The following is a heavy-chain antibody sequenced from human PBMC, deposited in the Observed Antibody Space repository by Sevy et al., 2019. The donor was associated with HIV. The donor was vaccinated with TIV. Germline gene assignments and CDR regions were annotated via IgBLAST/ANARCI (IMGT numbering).Heavy chain of an antibody. CDR1: GYTFSNFD. D-gene: IGHD2-21*02. CDR2: INPSGGYT. CDR3: ARMLSCGGACYYFDS. J-gene: IGHJ4*02. V-gene: IGHV1-46*04. Sequence: ASVKVSCKASGYTFSNFDIHWVRQAPGQGLESMGLINPSGGYTNYAQSLQGRVTMTRDTSATTVYMELRSLRSEDTAVYYCARMLSCGGACYYFDSWGQRTLVTVSS.